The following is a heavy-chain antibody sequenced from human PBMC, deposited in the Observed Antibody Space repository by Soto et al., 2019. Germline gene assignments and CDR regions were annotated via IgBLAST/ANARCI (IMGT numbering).Heavy chain of an antibody. CDR3: ARMVQGSTSDYYLYIDV. D-gene: IGHD3-10*01. Sequence: QVQLVQSGAEVKKPGASVKVSCKASGYTFTSHGISWVRQAPGQGLEWMGWISAYNGDTNYAQKLQGRVTVTTDTSTSTAFMELRSLRSEDTAVYYCARMVQGSTSDYYLYIDVWGKGTTVTVSS. CDR1: GYTFTSHG. J-gene: IGHJ6*03. V-gene: IGHV1-18*01. CDR2: ISAYNGDT.